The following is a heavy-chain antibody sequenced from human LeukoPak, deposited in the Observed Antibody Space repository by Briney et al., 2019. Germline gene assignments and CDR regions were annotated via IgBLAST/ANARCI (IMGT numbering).Heavy chain of an antibody. Sequence: GGSLRLSCAASGFTFSSYGMHWVRQAPGKGLEWVAVIWYDGSNKYYADSVKGRFTISRDNSKNTLYLQMNSLRAEDTAVYYCAKVSAAGTVDYWGQGTLVTVSS. D-gene: IGHD6-13*01. V-gene: IGHV3-33*06. CDR1: GFTFSSYG. CDR3: AKVSAAGTVDY. CDR2: IWYDGSNK. J-gene: IGHJ4*02.